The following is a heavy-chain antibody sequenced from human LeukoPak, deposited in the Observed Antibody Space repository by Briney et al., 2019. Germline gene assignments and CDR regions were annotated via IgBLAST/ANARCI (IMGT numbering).Heavy chain of an antibody. Sequence: SDTLSLTCTVSGDSINTYYWSWIRQPPGQGLEWIGFIHHSRSTTYNSSLKSRVTISADMSKNQFSLKVTSVTAADTAVYYCARVWGHCSSSSCYGASWFDPWGQGTLVTVSS. CDR3: ARVWGHCSSSSCYGASWFDP. D-gene: IGHD2-2*01. J-gene: IGHJ5*02. CDR2: IHHSRST. V-gene: IGHV4-59*07. CDR1: GDSINTYY.